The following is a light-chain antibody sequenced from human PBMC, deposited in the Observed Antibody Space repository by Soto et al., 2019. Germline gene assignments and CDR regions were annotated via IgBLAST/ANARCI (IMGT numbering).Light chain of an antibody. CDR2: EVS. CDR1: SSDVGSYNR. CDR3: SSYTSSSTYV. Sequence: SQVRSVCGSRWQPYNLSCTGTSSDVGSYNRVSWYQQPPGTAPKLMIYEVSNRPSGVPDRFSGSKSGNTASLTISGLQAEDEADYYCSSYTSSSTYVFGTGTKVTVL. J-gene: IGLJ1*01. V-gene: IGLV2-18*02.